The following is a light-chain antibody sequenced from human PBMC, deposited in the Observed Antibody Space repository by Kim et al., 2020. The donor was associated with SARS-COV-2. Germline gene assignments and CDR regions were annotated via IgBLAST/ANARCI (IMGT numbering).Light chain of an antibody. V-gene: IGKV1-39*01. J-gene: IGKJ1*01. CDR2: ATS. CDR3: QQCYRTPLT. Sequence: DIQMTQSPSSLSASVGDRVTITCRASQSISSYLNWYQQKPGKAPKLLIYATSSLQSGVPSRFSGSGSGTDFTLTISSLQPEDFATYFCQQCYRTPLTFGQGTKVDIK. CDR1: QSISSY.